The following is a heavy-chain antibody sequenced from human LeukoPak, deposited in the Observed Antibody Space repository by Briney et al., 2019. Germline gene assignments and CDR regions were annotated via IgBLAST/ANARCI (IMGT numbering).Heavy chain of an antibody. J-gene: IGHJ5*02. CDR1: GFTFSTYG. Sequence: GGSLRLSCAASGFTFSTYGMSWVRQAPGKGLEWVASINQDGGEIHYVDSVKGRFTISRDNAKNSLYLQMNSLTAEDTAVHYCVRAHHPGGWFDPWGQGTLVTVSS. CDR2: INQDGGEI. CDR3: VRAHHPGGWFDP. V-gene: IGHV3-7*04. D-gene: IGHD3-10*01.